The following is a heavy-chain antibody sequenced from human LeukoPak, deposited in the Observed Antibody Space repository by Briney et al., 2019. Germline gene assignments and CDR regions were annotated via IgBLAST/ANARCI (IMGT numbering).Heavy chain of an antibody. CDR2: IYSGGST. J-gene: IGHJ4*02. Sequence: PGGSLRLSCAASGFTVSSNYMSWVRQAPGKGLEWVSVIYSGGSTYYADSVKGRFTISRDNSKNTLYLQMNSLRAEDTAVYYCARDRGMATGDYWGQGTLVTVSS. V-gene: IGHV3-53*01. D-gene: IGHD5-24*01. CDR3: ARDRGMATGDY. CDR1: GFTVSSNY.